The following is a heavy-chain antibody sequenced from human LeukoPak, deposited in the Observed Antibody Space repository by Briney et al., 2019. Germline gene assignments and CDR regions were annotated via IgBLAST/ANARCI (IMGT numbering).Heavy chain of an antibody. CDR3: ARGTGSLDY. Sequence: SQTLSLTCAISGDSVSSKSASWNWIRQSPSRGLEWLGRTYSRSKWFNDYAVSVKSRISINPDTSKNQFSLHLTSVTPDDTAVYYCARGTGSLDYWGQGTLVTVSS. J-gene: IGHJ4*02. D-gene: IGHD1-26*01. CDR1: GDSVSSKSAS. V-gene: IGHV6-1*01. CDR2: TYSRSKWFN.